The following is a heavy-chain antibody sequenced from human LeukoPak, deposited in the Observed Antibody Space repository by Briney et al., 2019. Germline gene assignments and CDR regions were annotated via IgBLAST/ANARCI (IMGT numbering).Heavy chain of an antibody. Sequence: AETLSLTCTVSGASVSRYYWNWIRQSPGKGLEWIGYVYDSGSISFNPSLKSRVTISIDTSKNQFSLKMTSVTAADTAVYYCARGWSASSYFGYWGQGTLVTVSS. CDR2: VYDSGSI. D-gene: IGHD6-6*01. CDR3: ARGWSASSYFGY. CDR1: GASVSRYY. V-gene: IGHV4-59*02. J-gene: IGHJ4*02.